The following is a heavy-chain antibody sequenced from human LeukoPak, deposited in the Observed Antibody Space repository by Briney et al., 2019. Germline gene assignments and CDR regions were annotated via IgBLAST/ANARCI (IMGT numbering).Heavy chain of an antibody. V-gene: IGHV3-20*04. J-gene: IGHJ6*03. CDR1: GFTFDDYG. Sequence: PGGSLRLSCAASGFTFDDYGTSWVRQAPGKGLEWVSGINWNGGSTGYADSVKGRFTISRDNAKNSLYLQMNSLRAEDTALYYCASLGGSGSTYYYYMDVWGKGTTVTVSS. D-gene: IGHD3-10*01. CDR2: INWNGGST. CDR3: ASLGGSGSTYYYYMDV.